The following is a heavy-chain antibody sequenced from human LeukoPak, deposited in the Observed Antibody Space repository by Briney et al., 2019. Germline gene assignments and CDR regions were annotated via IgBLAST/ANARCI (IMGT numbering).Heavy chain of an antibody. D-gene: IGHD5-18*01. CDR1: GYTFTSYG. CDR2: IIPILGIA. J-gene: IGHJ4*02. Sequence: ASVKVSCKASGYTFTSYGISWVRQAPGQGLEWMGRIIPILGIANYAQKFQGRVTITADKSTSTAYMELSSLRSEDTAVYYCARLDTAMAFDYWGQGTLVTVSS. V-gene: IGHV1-69*04. CDR3: ARLDTAMAFDY.